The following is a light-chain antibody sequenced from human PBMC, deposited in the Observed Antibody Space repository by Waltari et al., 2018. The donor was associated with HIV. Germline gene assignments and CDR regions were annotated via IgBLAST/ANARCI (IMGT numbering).Light chain of an antibody. Sequence: QSALTQPPSAYGSPGQSVTISCTGTGSDVGTYNYVSWYQQHPGKAPKLMIYGVNKRPSGVPDRFSGAKSGTVASLTVSGFQADDEADYYCSSYAGRDNRVVFGGGTKLTVL. CDR2: GVN. CDR3: SSYAGRDNRVV. V-gene: IGLV2-8*01. CDR1: GSDVGTYNY. J-gene: IGLJ2*01.